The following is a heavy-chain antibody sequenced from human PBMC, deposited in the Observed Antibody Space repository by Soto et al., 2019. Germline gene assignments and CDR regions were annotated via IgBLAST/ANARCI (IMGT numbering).Heavy chain of an antibody. Sequence: QLQLQESGSGLVKPSQTLSLNCAVSGVSISDGGYSWSWIRQPPGKGLEWIGYTHVSGDTYYNPSLTGRVTLSVDRSRNQFSLNLRAMTAADTAVYYCARSPCYGSKSHFDDWGQGTLVSVSS. CDR1: GVSISDGGYS. CDR3: ARSPCYGSKSHFDD. D-gene: IGHD3-10*01. J-gene: IGHJ4*02. V-gene: IGHV4-30-2*01. CDR2: THVSGDT.